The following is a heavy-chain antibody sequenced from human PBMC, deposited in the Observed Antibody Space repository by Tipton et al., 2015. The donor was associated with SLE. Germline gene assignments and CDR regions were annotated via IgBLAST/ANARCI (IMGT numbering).Heavy chain of an antibody. V-gene: IGHV4-34*01. D-gene: IGHD6-6*01. J-gene: IGHJ4*02. CDR3: AREQWSIAARRYYFDY. CDR2: INHSGST. Sequence: TLSLTCAVYGGSFSGYYWSWIRQPPGKGLEWIGEINHSGSTTYNPSLKSRVTISVDTSKNQFSLKLSSVTAADTAVYYCAREQWSIAARRYYFDYWGQGTLVTVSS. CDR1: GGSFSGYY.